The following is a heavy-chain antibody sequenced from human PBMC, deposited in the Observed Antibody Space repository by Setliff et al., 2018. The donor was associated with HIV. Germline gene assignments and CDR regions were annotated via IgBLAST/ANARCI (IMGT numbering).Heavy chain of an antibody. CDR1: GFTFRNYK. CDR2: ISIGSGGAI. D-gene: IGHD1-26*01. Sequence: GGSLRLSCAASGFTFRNYKFNWVRQAPGRGLEWVSSISIGSGGAIDYADSVQGRFTISRDNSKNSLYLQMNSLRAEDTAVYYCARDRVVGATLDPLDLWGQGTMVTVSS. V-gene: IGHV3-48*03. CDR3: ARDRVVGATLDPLDL. J-gene: IGHJ3*01.